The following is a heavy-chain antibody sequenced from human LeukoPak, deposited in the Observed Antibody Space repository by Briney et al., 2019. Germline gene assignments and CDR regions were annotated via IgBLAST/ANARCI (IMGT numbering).Heavy chain of an antibody. V-gene: IGHV3-33*01. Sequence: GRSLRLSCAASGFTFSSYGMHWVRQAPGKGLEWVAVIWYDGSNKYYAVSVKGRFTISRDNSKNTLYLQMNSLRAEDTAVYYCARYVTTVTYFDYWGQGTLVTVSS. J-gene: IGHJ4*02. CDR2: IWYDGSNK. D-gene: IGHD4-17*01. CDR3: ARYVTTVTYFDY. CDR1: GFTFSSYG.